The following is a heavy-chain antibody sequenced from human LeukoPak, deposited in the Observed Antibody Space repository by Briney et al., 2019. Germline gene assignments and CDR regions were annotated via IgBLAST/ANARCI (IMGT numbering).Heavy chain of an antibody. V-gene: IGHV4-34*01. Sequence: PSETLSLTCAVYGGSFSGYYWSWIRQPPGKGLEWIGEINHSGSTNYNPSLKSRVTISVDTSKNQFSLKLTSVTAADTALYYCARKKMATINGFDYWGQGTLVTVSS. CDR1: GGSFSGYY. CDR3: ARKKMATINGFDY. J-gene: IGHJ4*02. D-gene: IGHD5-24*01. CDR2: INHSGST.